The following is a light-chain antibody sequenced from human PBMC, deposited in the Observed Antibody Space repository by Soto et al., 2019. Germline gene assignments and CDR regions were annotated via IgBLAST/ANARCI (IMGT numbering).Light chain of an antibody. CDR1: QSVSSY. V-gene: IGKV3-11*01. CDR3: EERGVWPRR. J-gene: IGKJ1*01. CDR2: DAS. Sequence: EIVLTQSPATLTLSPGERATLFCRASQSVSSYLAWYQQKPGQAPRLLIYDASNRATGIPARFSGSGSGTDFSLTISSLEPEDFAVYCCEERGVWPRRFCQGANVDI.